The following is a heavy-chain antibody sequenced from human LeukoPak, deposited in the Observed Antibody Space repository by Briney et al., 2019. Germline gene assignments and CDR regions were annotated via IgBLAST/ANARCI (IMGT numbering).Heavy chain of an antibody. CDR3: ARGLHRGYYFDY. J-gene: IGHJ4*02. Sequence: SETLSPTCAVYGGSFSGYYWSWIRQPPGKGLEWIGEINHSGSTNYNPSLKSRVTVSVDTSKNQFSLKLSSVTVADTAVYYCARGLHRGYYFDYWGQGTLVTVSS. D-gene: IGHD3-10*01. CDR2: INHSGST. V-gene: IGHV4-34*01. CDR1: GGSFSGYY.